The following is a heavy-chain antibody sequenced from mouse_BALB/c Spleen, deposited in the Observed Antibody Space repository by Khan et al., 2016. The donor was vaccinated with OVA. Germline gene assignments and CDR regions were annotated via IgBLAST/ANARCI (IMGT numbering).Heavy chain of an antibody. CDR1: GYSITSGYG. V-gene: IGHV3-2*02. J-gene: IGHJ2*01. CDR3: ARTARIKY. CDR2: ISYSGST. D-gene: IGHD1-2*01. Sequence: VQLKESGPGLVKPSQSLSLTCTVTGYSITSGYGWNWIRQFPGNKLEWMGYISYSGSTNYNPSLKSRISITRDTSKNQFFQQLNSVTTEDTATYYCARTARIKYWGQGTTLTVSS.